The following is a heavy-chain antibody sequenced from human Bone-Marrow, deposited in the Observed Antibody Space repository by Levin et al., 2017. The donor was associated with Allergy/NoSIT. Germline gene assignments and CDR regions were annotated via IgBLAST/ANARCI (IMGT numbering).Heavy chain of an antibody. Sequence: SSETLSLICTVSGGSIRSSSYYWGWIRQSPETALEWIGQVYYTGRNEVNPSLKSRVTLSVDTSKNQFSLKLTSLTVADTAVYFCARNDFWSGYNTFDNWGQGSLVTVSS. V-gene: IGHV4-39*01. D-gene: IGHD3-3*01. CDR2: VYYTGRN. J-gene: IGHJ4*02. CDR3: ARNDFWSGYNTFDN. CDR1: GGSIRSSSYY.